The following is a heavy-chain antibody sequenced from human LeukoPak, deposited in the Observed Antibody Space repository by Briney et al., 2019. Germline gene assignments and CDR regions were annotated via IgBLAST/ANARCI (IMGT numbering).Heavy chain of an antibody. J-gene: IGHJ5*02. D-gene: IGHD2-2*01. V-gene: IGHV3-11*01. CDR2: ISVSGSTI. CDR1: GFTFSDYY. CDR3: ARRIVVEPAAMYP. Sequence: GGSLRLSCAASGFTFSDYYMSSVRQAPGKGLEWVSKISVSGSTIYYADSVERRFTIPRDNAKSSLYLQLNSLRAENTPVYNCARRIVVEPAAMYPWGEGDPVTVSS.